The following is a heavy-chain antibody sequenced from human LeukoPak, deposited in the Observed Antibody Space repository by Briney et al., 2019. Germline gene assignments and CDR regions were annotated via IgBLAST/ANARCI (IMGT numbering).Heavy chain of an antibody. CDR2: IYYSGST. CDR1: GGSISSYY. Sequence: KSSETLSLTCTVSGGSISSYYWSWIRQPPGKGLEWIGYIYYSGSTSYNPSLKSRVTISVDTSKNQFSLKLSSVTAADTAVYYCARGLSGSYHGGIDYWGQGTLVTVSS. CDR3: ARGLSGSYHGGIDY. D-gene: IGHD1-26*01. V-gene: IGHV4-59*01. J-gene: IGHJ4*02.